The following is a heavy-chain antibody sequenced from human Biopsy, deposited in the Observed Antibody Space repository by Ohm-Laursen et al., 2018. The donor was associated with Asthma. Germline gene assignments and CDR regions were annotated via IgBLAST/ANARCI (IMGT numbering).Heavy chain of an antibody. D-gene: IGHD1-20*01. CDR1: GFTVSSNG. CDR3: AKGRYKWNDGYYGLDV. Sequence: SLRLSCAASGFTVSSNGMSWVRQPPGKGLEWVSVIYSGGGTFYADSVKGRFTISRDNSKNTLYLQMNGLRGEDTAVYYCAKGRYKWNDGYYGLDVWGQGTTVTVSS. J-gene: IGHJ6*02. V-gene: IGHV3-53*05. CDR2: IYSGGGT.